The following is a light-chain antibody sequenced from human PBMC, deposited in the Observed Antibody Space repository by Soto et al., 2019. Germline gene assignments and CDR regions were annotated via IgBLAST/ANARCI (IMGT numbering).Light chain of an antibody. V-gene: IGLV1-44*01. CDR2: SDN. Sequence: QSVLSQPPSASGTPGQGVTISCSGSSSNFGRLTVNWYQHLPGTAPKLVIYSDNQRPSGVPDRFSGSKSGTSASLAISGLQSEDEADYYCVTWDDSLNASVFGGGTKLTVL. CDR3: VTWDDSLNASV. CDR1: SSNFGRLT. J-gene: IGLJ3*02.